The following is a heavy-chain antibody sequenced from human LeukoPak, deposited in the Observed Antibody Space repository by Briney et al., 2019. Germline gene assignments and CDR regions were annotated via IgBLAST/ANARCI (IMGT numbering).Heavy chain of an antibody. J-gene: IGHJ5*02. V-gene: IGHV4-34*01. CDR1: GGSFSGYY. CDR2: INHSGST. Sequence: SETLSLTCAVYGGSFSGYYWSWIRQPPGKGLEWIGEINHSGSTNYNPSLKSRVTISVDTSKNQFSLKLSSVTAADTAVYYCARAITNVGWFDPWGQGTLVTVSS. D-gene: IGHD3-3*01. CDR3: ARAITNVGWFDP.